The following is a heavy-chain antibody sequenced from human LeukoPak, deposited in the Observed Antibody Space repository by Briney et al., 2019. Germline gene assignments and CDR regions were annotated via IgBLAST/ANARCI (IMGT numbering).Heavy chain of an antibody. V-gene: IGHV1-2*02. D-gene: IGHD3-22*01. CDR3: ARTRITMIVVVVLGAYGMDV. J-gene: IGHJ6*02. Sequence: ASVKVSCKASGYTFTGYYMHWVRQAPGQGLEWMGWINPNSGGTNYAQKFQGRVTMTRDTSISTAYMELSRLRSDDTAVHYCARTRITMIVVVVLGAYGMDVWGQGTTVTVSS. CDR1: GYTFTGYY. CDR2: INPNSGGT.